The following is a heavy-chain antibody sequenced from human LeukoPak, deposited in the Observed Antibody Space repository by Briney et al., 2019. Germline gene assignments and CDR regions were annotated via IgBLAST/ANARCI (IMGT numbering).Heavy chain of an antibody. D-gene: IGHD1-7*01. J-gene: IGHJ4*02. Sequence: QPGGSLRLSCAASGFTFSSYGMHWVRQAPGKGLEWVAFIRYDGSNKYYADSVKGRFTISRDNSKNTLYLQMNSLRAEDTAVYYCAKDRLELHRNSGELLYWGQGTLVTVSS. V-gene: IGHV3-30*02. CDR3: AKDRLELHRNSGELLY. CDR1: GFTFSSYG. CDR2: IRYDGSNK.